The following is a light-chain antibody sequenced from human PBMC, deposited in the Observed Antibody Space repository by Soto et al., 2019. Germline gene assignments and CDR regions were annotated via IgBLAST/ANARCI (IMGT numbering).Light chain of an antibody. CDR3: AAWDDSLSGRGV. CDR2: RNN. Sequence: QSVLTQPPSASGTPGQRVTISCSGSSSNIGNNYVYWYQMVPGTAPKLLIYRNNQRPSGVPDRFSGSRSGTSASLAISGLRSGEGADYYGAAWDDSLSGRGVFGGGPRRTVL. CDR1: SSNIGNNY. J-gene: IGLJ3*02. V-gene: IGLV1-47*01.